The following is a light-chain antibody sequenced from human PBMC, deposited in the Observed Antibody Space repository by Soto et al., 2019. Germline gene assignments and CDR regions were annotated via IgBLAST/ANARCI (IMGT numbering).Light chain of an antibody. J-gene: IGLJ3*02. CDR1: SSDVGGYNY. CDR2: EVS. CDR3: SSYTTINTLV. V-gene: IGLV2-14*01. Sequence: ALTQPASVSGSPGQSIAISCTGTSSDVGGYNYVSWYQRHPGEAPKLLIYEVSNRPSGVSDRFSGSKSGNTASLTISGLQAEDEADYYCSSYTTINTLVFGGGTKVTVL.